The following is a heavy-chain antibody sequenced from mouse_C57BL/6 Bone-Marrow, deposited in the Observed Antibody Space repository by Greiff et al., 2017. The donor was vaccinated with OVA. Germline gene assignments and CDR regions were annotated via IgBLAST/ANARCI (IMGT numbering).Heavy chain of an antibody. Sequence: QVQLQQPGAELVKPGASVKLSCKASGYTFTSYWMHWVKQRPGQGLEWIGMIHPNSGSTNYNEKFKSKATLTVDKSSSTAYMQLSSLTSEHSAVYYCARSYFLLYGAMDYWGQGTSVTVSS. J-gene: IGHJ4*01. V-gene: IGHV1-64*01. CDR3: ARSYFLLYGAMDY. D-gene: IGHD1-1*01. CDR2: IHPNSGST. CDR1: GYTFTSYW.